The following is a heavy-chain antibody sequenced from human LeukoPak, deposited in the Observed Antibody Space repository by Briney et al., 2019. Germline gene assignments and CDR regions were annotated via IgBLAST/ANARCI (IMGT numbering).Heavy chain of an antibody. CDR2: ISSSGSTI. D-gene: IGHD6-19*01. V-gene: IGHV3-48*03. J-gene: IGHJ4*02. Sequence: GGSLRLSCAASGFTFSSYEMNWVRQAPGKGLEWVSYISSSGSTIYYADSVKGRFTISRDNAKNSLYLQMNSLRTEDTAVYYCARMSIAVAGGDYFDYWGQGTLVTVSS. CDR1: GFTFSSYE. CDR3: ARMSIAVAGGDYFDY.